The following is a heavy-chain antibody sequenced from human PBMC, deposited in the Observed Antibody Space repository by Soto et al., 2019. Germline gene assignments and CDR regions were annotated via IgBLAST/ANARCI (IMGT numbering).Heavy chain of an antibody. J-gene: IGHJ4*02. CDR1: GERFTTYG. Sequence: QVQLVQSGAEVKNPGASVTVSCKASGERFTTYGISWVRQAPGQGLEWMGWISTYNTNTNYAPKFQGRLRLTTDTSTTTAHMDLRSLRPDDTAVYYCARWAGQGRDYGGPFDYWGQGTLVTVSS. D-gene: IGHD4-17*01. CDR3: ARWAGQGRDYGGPFDY. V-gene: IGHV1-18*04. CDR2: ISTYNTNT.